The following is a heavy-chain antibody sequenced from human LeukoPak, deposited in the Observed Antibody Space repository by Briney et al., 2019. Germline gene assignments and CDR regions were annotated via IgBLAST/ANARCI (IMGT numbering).Heavy chain of an antibody. D-gene: IGHD1-26*01. CDR3: ARGRGRAGTYYYGMDV. V-gene: IGHV1-8*01. J-gene: IGHJ6*02. CDR1: GYTFTSYD. Sequence: GASVKVSCKASGYTFTSYDINWVRQATGQGLEWMGWMNPNSGNTGYAQKFQGRVTMTRNTSISIAYMELSSLRSEDTAVYYCARGRGRAGTYYYGMDVWGQGTTVTVSS. CDR2: MNPNSGNT.